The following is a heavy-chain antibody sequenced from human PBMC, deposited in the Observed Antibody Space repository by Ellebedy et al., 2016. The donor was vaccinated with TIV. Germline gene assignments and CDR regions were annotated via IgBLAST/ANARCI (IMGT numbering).Heavy chain of an antibody. J-gene: IGHJ5*02. CDR2: ISSSSSYT. CDR3: ARDEGKKGGYYTNNPEEGFDP. Sequence: GESLKISXAASGFTFSDYYMSWIRQAPGKGLEWVSYISSSSSYTNYADSVKGRFTISRDNAKNLLYLQMNSLRAEDTAVYYCARDEGKKGGYYTNNPEEGFDPWGQGTLVTVSS. V-gene: IGHV3-11*06. CDR1: GFTFSDYY. D-gene: IGHD2-8*01.